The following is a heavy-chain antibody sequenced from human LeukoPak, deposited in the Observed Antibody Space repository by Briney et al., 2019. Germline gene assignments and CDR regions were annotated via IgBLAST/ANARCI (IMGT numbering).Heavy chain of an antibody. CDR3: ARGPIVVVPAAMGEDY. Sequence: GGSLRLSCAASGFTFSDYYMSWIRQAPGKGLEWVSYISSSGSTIYYADSVKGRFTISRDNAKNSLYLQMNSLRAEDTAVYYCARGPIVVVPAAMGEDYWGQGTLVTVSS. V-gene: IGHV3-11*04. D-gene: IGHD2-2*01. CDR1: GFTFSDYY. J-gene: IGHJ4*02. CDR2: ISSSGSTI.